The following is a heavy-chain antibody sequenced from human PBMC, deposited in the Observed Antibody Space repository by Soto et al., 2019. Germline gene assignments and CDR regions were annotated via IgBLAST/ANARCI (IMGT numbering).Heavy chain of an antibody. CDR3: ARVHTLGDYGFGY. V-gene: IGHV3-21*01. CDR1: GFTFSSYS. CDR2: ISSSSSYI. D-gene: IGHD4-17*01. Sequence: VGSLRLSCAASGFTFSSYSMNWVRQAPGKGLEWVSSISSSSSYIYYADSVKGRFTISRDNAKNSLYLQMNSLRAEDTAVYYCARVHTLGDYGFGYWGQGTLVTVSS. J-gene: IGHJ4*02.